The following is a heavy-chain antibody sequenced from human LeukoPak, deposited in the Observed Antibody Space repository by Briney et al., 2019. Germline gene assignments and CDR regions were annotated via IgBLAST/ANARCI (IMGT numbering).Heavy chain of an antibody. D-gene: IGHD3-10*01. J-gene: IGHJ4*02. V-gene: IGHV3-23*01. CDR2: VTGTGGNT. CDR3: AKVHGSGSYRFDF. CDR1: GFTFGSYA. Sequence: GGSLRLSCEGSGFTFGSYAMSWVRQSPGKGLEWVSAVTGTGGNTYHADSVKDRFTISRDNSKNTVYLQMNSLRAEDTAIYYCAKVHGSGSYRFDFWGQGTLVTVSS.